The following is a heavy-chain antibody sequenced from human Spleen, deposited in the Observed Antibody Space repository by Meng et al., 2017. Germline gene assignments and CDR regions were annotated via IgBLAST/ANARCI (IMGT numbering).Heavy chain of an antibody. V-gene: IGHV1-18*01. CDR2: INTYNGKT. CDR1: GYTLSTDG. J-gene: IGHJ4*02. CDR3: ATRGNPYLNC. Sequence: QGQLVHFGRRVRKPGASVKVSCEASGYTLSTDGFSWVRQAPGQGLEWLGWINTYNGKTDYAQKFQGRVTMTADTSTRTAYMELRSLRSDDTAVYYCATRGNPYLNCWGQGTLVTVSS.